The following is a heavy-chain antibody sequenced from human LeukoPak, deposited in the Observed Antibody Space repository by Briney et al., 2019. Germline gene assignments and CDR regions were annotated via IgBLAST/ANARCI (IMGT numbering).Heavy chain of an antibody. V-gene: IGHV5-51*01. J-gene: IGHJ2*01. D-gene: IGHD2-2*01. Sequence: GESLKISCKASGYRFTSYWVGWVRQMPGRDLEWMGIIYPGDSDTRYSPSFQGQVTISVDKSINTAYLQWSSLKASDTAMYYCARQYCSATSCYTWYFDLWGRGTQVSVSS. CDR2: IYPGDSDT. CDR1: GYRFTSYW. CDR3: ARQYCSATSCYTWYFDL.